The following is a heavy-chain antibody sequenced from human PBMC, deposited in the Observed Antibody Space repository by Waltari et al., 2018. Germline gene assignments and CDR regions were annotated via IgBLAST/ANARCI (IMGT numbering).Heavy chain of an antibody. CDR2: ISYDGSNK. CDR3: AKPQANRGYTYDPIHFDS. J-gene: IGHJ4*02. D-gene: IGHD5-18*01. CDR1: GFVFSTFG. Sequence: QVQLVESGGGVVQPGRSLRLPCAASGFVFSTFGIHWGRQAPGKGLEWVAVISYDGSNKYYSDSVKGRFTIARDNSKNTLSLLMNSLRIEDTAVYYCAKPQANRGYTYDPIHFDSWGQGTLVTVSS. V-gene: IGHV3-30*18.